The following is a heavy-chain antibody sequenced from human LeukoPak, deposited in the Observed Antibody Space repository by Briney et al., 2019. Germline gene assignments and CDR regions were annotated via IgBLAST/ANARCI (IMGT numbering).Heavy chain of an antibody. CDR3: ARGNPSGSYPFDY. V-gene: IGHV4-30-4*01. Sequence: PSETLSLTCTVSGGSISSGDYYWSWIRQPPGKGLEWIGYIYYSGSTYYNPSLKSRVTISVDTSKNQFSLKLSSVTAADTAVYYCARGNPSGSYPFDYWGQGTLVTVSS. CDR1: GGSISSGDYY. CDR2: IYYSGST. J-gene: IGHJ4*02. D-gene: IGHD1-26*01.